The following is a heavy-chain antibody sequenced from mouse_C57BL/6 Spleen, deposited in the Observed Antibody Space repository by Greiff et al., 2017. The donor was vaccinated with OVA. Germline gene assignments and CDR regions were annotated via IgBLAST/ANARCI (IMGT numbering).Heavy chain of an antibody. V-gene: IGHV1-22*01. J-gene: IGHJ3*01. Sequence: EVKLVESGPELVKPGASVKMSCKASGYTFTDYNMHWVKQSHGKSLEWIGYINPNNGGTSYNQKFKGKATLTVNKSSSTAYMELRSLTSEDSAVYYCARGSYWFAYWGQGTLVTVSA. CDR1: GYTFTDYN. CDR2: INPNNGGT. CDR3: ARGSYWFAY. D-gene: IGHD1-1*02.